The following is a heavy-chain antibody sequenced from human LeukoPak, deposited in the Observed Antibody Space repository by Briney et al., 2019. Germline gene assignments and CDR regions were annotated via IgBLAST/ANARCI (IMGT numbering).Heavy chain of an antibody. J-gene: IGHJ6*03. D-gene: IGHD6-13*01. CDR2: IYSGGST. CDR3: AREASSSWYYYMDV. V-gene: IGHV3-66*01. Sequence: GRSLRLSCAASGFTFDDYAMHWVRQAPGKGLEWVSVIYSGGSTYYADSVKGRFTISRDNSKNTLYLQMNSLRAEDTAVYYCAREASSSWYYYMDVWGKGTTVTISS. CDR1: GFTFDDYA.